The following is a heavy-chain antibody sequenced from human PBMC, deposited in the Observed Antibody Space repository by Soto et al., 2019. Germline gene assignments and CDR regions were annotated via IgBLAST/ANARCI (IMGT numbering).Heavy chain of an antibody. CDR3: ARQITIFGQGYYYYMDV. Sequence: GESLKISCKGSGYSFTSYWIGWVRQMPGKGLEWMGIIYPGDSDTRYSPSFQGQVTISADKSISTAYLQWSSLKASDTAMYYCARQITIFGQGYYYYMDVWGKGTTVTVSS. D-gene: IGHD3-3*01. CDR2: IYPGDSDT. CDR1: GYSFTSYW. J-gene: IGHJ6*03. V-gene: IGHV5-51*01.